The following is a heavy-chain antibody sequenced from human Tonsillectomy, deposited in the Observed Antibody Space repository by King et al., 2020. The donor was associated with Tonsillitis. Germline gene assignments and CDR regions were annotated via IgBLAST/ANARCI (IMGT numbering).Heavy chain of an antibody. D-gene: IGHD7-27*01. CDR3: ARRKNWGYPNYDAFDI. CDR2: IDPSDSNT. Sequence: LEWMGRIDPSDSNTDNSPSFHGHVTISVDKSISTAYLQWSSLKASDTAMYYCARRKNWGYPNYDAFDIWGQGTMVTVSS. V-gene: IGHV5-10-1*01. J-gene: IGHJ3*02.